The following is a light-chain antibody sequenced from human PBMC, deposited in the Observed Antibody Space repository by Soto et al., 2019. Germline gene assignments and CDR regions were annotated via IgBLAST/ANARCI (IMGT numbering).Light chain of an antibody. CDR2: ENS. J-gene: IGLJ1*01. CDR1: SSNIGSNY. V-gene: IGLV1-47*01. Sequence: QSALTQPPSASGTPGQGVTISCSGSSSNIGSNYVYWYQHLPGAAPKVLIYENSQRPSGVPDRFSGSKSGTSASLAISGLRSEDEGDYYCAAWDDSLNGYIFATGTKVTVL. CDR3: AAWDDSLNGYI.